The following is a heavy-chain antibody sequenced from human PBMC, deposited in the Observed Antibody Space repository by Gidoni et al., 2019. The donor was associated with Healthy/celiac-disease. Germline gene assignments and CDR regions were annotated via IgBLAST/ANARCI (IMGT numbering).Heavy chain of an antibody. Sequence: QVQLVESGAGLVQPGWSLRPSCDASGFTFSSYGMPLVRQSPGKGLEWVAVIWYDGSNKYYADSVKGRFTISRENSKNTLYLQMNSLRAEDTAVYYCARERGGYCSSTSCYAGGSLDYWGQGTLVTVSS. J-gene: IGHJ4*02. V-gene: IGHV3-33*01. CDR1: GFTFSSYG. CDR3: ARERGGYCSSTSCYAGGSLDY. CDR2: IWYDGSNK. D-gene: IGHD2-2*01.